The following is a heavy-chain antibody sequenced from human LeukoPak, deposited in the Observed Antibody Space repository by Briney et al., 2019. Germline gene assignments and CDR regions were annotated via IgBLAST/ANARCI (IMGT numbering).Heavy chain of an antibody. D-gene: IGHD3-22*01. CDR3: AKDGTMIAFLDY. V-gene: IGHV3-30*02. J-gene: IGHJ4*02. CDR2: IRYDGSNK. Sequence: GGSLRLSCAASGFTFSSYGMHWVRQASGKGLEWVAFIRYDGSNKYYADSVKGRFTISRDNSKNTLYLQMNSLRAEDTAVYYCAKDGTMIAFLDYWGQGTLVTVSS. CDR1: GFTFSSYG.